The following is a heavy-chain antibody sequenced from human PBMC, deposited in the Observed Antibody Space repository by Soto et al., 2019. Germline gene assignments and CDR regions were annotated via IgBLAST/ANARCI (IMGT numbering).Heavy chain of an antibody. CDR1: GFSFSNYG. Sequence: GGSLRLSCAASGFSFSNYGMHWVRQAPGKGLEYVSATSSNGGTTYYANSVKGRFTISRDNSKNTLYLQVGSLRAEDMAVYYCASDAFDIWGQGTMVTVSS. J-gene: IGHJ3*02. CDR2: TSSNGGTT. CDR3: ASDAFDI. V-gene: IGHV3-64*01.